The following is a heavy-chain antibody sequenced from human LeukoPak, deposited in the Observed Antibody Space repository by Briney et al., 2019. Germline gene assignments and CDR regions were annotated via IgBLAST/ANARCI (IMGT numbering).Heavy chain of an antibody. Sequence: SQTLSLTCAISGDSVSSNSAAWNWIRQSPSRGLEWLGRTYYRSKWYNDYAVSVKSRITINPDTSKNQFSLQLNSVTPEDTAVYYCARERHHYYDILTGYYIYWYFDLWGRGTLVTVSS. D-gene: IGHD3-9*01. V-gene: IGHV6-1*01. J-gene: IGHJ2*01. CDR3: ARERHHYYDILTGYYIYWYFDL. CDR2: TYYRSKWYN. CDR1: GDSVSSNSAA.